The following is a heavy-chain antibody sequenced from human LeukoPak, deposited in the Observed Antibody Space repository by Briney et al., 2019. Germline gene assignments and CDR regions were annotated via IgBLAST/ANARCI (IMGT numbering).Heavy chain of an antibody. J-gene: IGHJ6*02. CDR1: GYTLTELA. CDR3: ATARKGGYYYYGMDV. Sequence: ASVKVSCKVSGYTLTELAMHWVRQAPGKGLEWMGGFDPEDGETIYAQKFQGRVTMTEDASTDTAYMELSSLRSEDTAVYYCATARKGGYYYYGMDVWGQGTTVTVSS. D-gene: IGHD3-16*01. V-gene: IGHV1-24*01. CDR2: FDPEDGET.